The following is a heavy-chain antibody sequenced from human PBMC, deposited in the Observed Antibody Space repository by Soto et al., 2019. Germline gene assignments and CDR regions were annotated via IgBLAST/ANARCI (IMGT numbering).Heavy chain of an antibody. Sequence: SETLSLTCTVSGGSISSYYWSWIRQPPGKGLEWIGYIYYSGSTNYNPSLKSRVTISVDTSKNQFSLKLSSVTAADTAVYYCARFTGDYFDYWGQGTLVTVSS. V-gene: IGHV4-59*01. D-gene: IGHD3-16*01. J-gene: IGHJ4*02. CDR1: GGSISSYY. CDR2: IYYSGST. CDR3: ARFTGDYFDY.